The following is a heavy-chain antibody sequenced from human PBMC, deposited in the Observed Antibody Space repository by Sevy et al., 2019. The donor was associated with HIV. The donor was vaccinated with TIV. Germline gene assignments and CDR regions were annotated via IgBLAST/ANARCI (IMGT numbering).Heavy chain of an antibody. D-gene: IGHD5-18*01. CDR2: ISYDGSNK. CDR1: GFTFSSYA. V-gene: IGHV3-30-3*01. Sequence: GGSLRLSCAASGFTFSSYAMHWVRQAPGKGLEWVAVISYDGSNKYYADSVKGRFTIYRDNSKNTLYLQMNSLRAEDTAVYYCSRDGGGYILYYYGMDVWGQGTTVTVSS. CDR3: SRDGGGYILYYYGMDV. J-gene: IGHJ6*02.